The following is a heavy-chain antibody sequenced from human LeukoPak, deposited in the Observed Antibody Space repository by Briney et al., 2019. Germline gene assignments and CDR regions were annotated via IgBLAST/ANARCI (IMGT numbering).Heavy chain of an antibody. CDR1: GFTFSRFE. Sequence: PGGSLRLFCVASGFTFSRFEMNWVRQAPGKGLEWISHISSGTYIAYADSVKGRFTISRDNAKNSLYLQMNSLRAKDTAVYYCTIEQDREAAATVIGDSWGQGTLVTVSS. J-gene: IGHJ4*02. CDR2: ISSGTYI. V-gene: IGHV3-48*03. D-gene: IGHD2-15*01. CDR3: TIEQDREAAATVIGDS.